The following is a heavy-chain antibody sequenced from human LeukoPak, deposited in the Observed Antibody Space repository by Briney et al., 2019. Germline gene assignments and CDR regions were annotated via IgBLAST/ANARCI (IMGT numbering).Heavy chain of an antibody. Sequence: ASVKVSCKASGYTFTSYAMHWVRQAPGQRLEWMGWINAGNGNTKYSQKFQGRVTITRDTSVSTAYMELSSLRSEDTAVYYCASQGYCTNGVCYTSSYYGMDVWGQGTTVTVSS. J-gene: IGHJ6*02. D-gene: IGHD2-8*01. CDR3: ASQGYCTNGVCYTSSYYGMDV. V-gene: IGHV1-3*01. CDR1: GYTFTSYA. CDR2: INAGNGNT.